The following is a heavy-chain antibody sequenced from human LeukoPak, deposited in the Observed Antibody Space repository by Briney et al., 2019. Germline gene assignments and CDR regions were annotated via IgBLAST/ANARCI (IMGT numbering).Heavy chain of an antibody. CDR3: VKAPLWANSSAYLPV. D-gene: IGHD3-22*01. CDR2: ISGGGGGST. J-gene: IGHJ4*02. CDR1: GFTFSSYA. Sequence: GGSLRLTCAASGFTFSSYAMSWVRQAPGKGLEWVSAISGGGGGSTYYADSVKGRFTISRDNSKNTLYLQMSSLRAEGTAVYSCVKAPLWANSSAYLPVWGQGTLVTVSS. V-gene: IGHV3-23*01.